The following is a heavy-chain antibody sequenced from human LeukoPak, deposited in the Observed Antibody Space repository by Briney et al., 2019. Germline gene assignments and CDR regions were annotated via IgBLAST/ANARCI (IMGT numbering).Heavy chain of an antibody. J-gene: IGHJ5*02. CDR2: MNPNRGNT. CDR3: ARLYERFGEFWFDP. V-gene: IGHV1-8*01. D-gene: IGHD3-10*01. CDR1: GYTFTSYD. Sequence: GASVKVSCKASGYTFTSYDINWVRQATGQGLEWMGWMNPNRGNTGYAQKFQGRVTMTRNTSISTAYMELSSLRSEDTAVYYCARLYERFGEFWFDPWGQGTLVTVSS.